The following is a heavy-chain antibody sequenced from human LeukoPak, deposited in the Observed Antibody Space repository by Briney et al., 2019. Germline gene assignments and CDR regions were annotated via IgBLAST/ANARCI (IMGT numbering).Heavy chain of an antibody. CDR1: GGSFSSYA. D-gene: IGHD5-18*01. CDR2: INPNSGGT. J-gene: IGHJ3*02. Sequence: ASVKVSCKASGGSFSSYAISWVRQAPGQGLEWMGWINPNSGGTNYAQKFQGRVTMTRDTSISTAYMELSRLRSDDTAVYYCARDLGNSAIDAFDIWGQGTMVTVSS. V-gene: IGHV1-2*02. CDR3: ARDLGNSAIDAFDI.